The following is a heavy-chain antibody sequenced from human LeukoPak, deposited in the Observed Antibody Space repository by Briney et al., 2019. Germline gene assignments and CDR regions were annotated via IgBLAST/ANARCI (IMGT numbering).Heavy chain of an antibody. CDR1: GFTVSSNY. CDR2: IYSGGST. CDR3: ARDLREYQLQRGSFDY. Sequence: PGESLTLSCAASGFTVSSNYMSWVRQAPGKGLEWVSVIYSGGSTYYADSVKGRFTISRDNSKNTLYLQMNSLRAEDTAVYYCARDLREYQLQRGSFDYWGQGTLVTASS. J-gene: IGHJ4*02. V-gene: IGHV3-53*01. D-gene: IGHD2-2*01.